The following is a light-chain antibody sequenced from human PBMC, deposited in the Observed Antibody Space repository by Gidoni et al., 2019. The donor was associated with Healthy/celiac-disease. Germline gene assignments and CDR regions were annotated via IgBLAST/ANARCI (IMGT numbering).Light chain of an antibody. V-gene: IGLV2-14*03. Sequence: QSALTQPASVSGSPGQSITISCTGTSSDVGGYNYVSWYQQHPGKAPKLLIYDVSNRPSGVPNRVSGSKSGNTAALTISGLQAEDEADYYCSSYTSSSTLYVFGTGTKVTVL. CDR2: DVS. CDR3: SSYTSSSTLYV. J-gene: IGLJ1*01. CDR1: SSDVGGYNY.